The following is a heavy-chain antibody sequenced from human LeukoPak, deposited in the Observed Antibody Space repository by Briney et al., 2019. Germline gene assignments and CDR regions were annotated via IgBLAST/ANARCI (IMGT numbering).Heavy chain of an antibody. CDR3: ARIDDYYDSSGYDAFDI. CDR1: GYSISSGYY. CDR2: IYHSGST. Sequence: SETLSLTRTVSGYSISSGYYWGWIRQPPGKGLEWIGSIYHSGSTYYNPSLKSRVTISVDTSKNQFSLKLSSVTAADTAVYYCARIDDYYDSSGYDAFDIWGQGTMVTVSS. J-gene: IGHJ3*02. D-gene: IGHD3-22*01. V-gene: IGHV4-38-2*02.